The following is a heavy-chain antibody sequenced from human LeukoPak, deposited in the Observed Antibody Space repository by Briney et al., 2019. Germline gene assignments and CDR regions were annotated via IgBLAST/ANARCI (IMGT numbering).Heavy chain of an antibody. CDR3: ARVVVRGGTKLDY. D-gene: IGHD3-10*01. Sequence: SETLSLTCTVSGGSISSSSYYWGWIRQPPGKGLEWIGSIYYSGSTYYNPSLKSRVTISVDTSKNQFSLKPSSVTAADTAVYYCARVVVRGGTKLDYWGQGTLVTVFS. V-gene: IGHV4-39*01. CDR2: IYYSGST. J-gene: IGHJ4*02. CDR1: GGSISSSSYY.